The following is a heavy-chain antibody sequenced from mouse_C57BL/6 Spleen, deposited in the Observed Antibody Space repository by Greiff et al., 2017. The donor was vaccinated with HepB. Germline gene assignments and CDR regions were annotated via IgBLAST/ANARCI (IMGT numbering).Heavy chain of an antibody. CDR3: ARVGTMSTYLDY. V-gene: IGHV1-22*01. D-gene: IGHD2-4*01. CDR2: INPNNGGT. J-gene: IGHJ2*01. Sequence: EVQLQQSGPELVKPGASVKMSCKASGYTFTDYNMHWVKQSHGKSLEWIGYINPNNGGTSYNQKFKGKATLTVNKSSSTAYMELRSLTSEDSAVYYCARVGTMSTYLDYWGQGTTLTVSS. CDR1: GYTFTDYN.